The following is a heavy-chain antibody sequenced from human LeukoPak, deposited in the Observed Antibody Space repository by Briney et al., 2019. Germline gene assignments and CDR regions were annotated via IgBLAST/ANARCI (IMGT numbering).Heavy chain of an antibody. J-gene: IGHJ4*02. CDR2: ISSGSRSI. CDR3: ARGGIAARFAY. V-gene: IGHV3-48*03. CDR1: GFTFSSYE. Sequence: GGSLSLSCAPSGFTFSSYEMGWVRQAPGEGLEWVSYISSGSRSIFYADSVKGRFTISRDNDKNSLYLQMNSLRVEDTAVYYCARGGIAARFAYWGQGTLVTVSS. D-gene: IGHD6-6*01.